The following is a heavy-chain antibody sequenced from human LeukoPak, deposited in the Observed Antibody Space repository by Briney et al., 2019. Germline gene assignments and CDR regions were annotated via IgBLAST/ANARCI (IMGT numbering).Heavy chain of an antibody. CDR3: ARGRYGGSYYFDY. CDR1: GGSVSSGSYY. V-gene: IGHV4-61*01. CDR2: INRSGST. D-gene: IGHD1-26*01. J-gene: IGHJ4*02. Sequence: PSETLSLTCTVSGGSVSSGSYYWSWIRQPPGKGLEWIGEINRSGSTNYNPSLKSRVTISVDTSKNQFSLKLSSVTAADTAVYYCARGRYGGSYYFDYWGQGTLVTVSS.